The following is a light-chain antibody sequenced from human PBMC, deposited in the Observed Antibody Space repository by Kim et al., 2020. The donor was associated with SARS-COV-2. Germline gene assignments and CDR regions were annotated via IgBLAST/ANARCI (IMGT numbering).Light chain of an antibody. J-gene: IGLJ1*01. V-gene: IGLV1-44*01. CDR2: NNN. Sequence: GESVTISCSGSRSNIGSNPVNWYQQRPGTAPTLLIYNNNQRPSGVPDRFSGSRSGTSASLAISGLHSEDEADYYCAAWDDSLNGKVFGTGTKVTVL. CDR1: RSNIGSNP. CDR3: AAWDDSLNGKV.